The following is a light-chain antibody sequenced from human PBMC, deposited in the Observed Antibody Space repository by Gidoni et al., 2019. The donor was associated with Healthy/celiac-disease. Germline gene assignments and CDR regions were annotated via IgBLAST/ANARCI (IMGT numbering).Light chain of an antibody. V-gene: IGKV3-20*01. CDR3: QQYGSSLLT. CDR2: GAS. Sequence: EIVLTQSPGTLSLSPGERATLSCRASQSVSSSYVAWYQQKPGQAPRLLIYGASSRATGIPNRFSGSGSGKDFTLTISRLQHEDVAVYYCQQYGSSLLTFXGXTKVEIK. J-gene: IGKJ4*01. CDR1: QSVSSSY.